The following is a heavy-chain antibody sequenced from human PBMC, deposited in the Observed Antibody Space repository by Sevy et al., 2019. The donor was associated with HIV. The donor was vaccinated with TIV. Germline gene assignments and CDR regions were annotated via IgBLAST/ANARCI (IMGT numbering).Heavy chain of an antibody. V-gene: IGHV3-7*01. CDR2: MKQDGSEE. CDR1: GFSFSIYW. CDR3: VGEGLGGYSYSLDY. J-gene: IGHJ4*01. D-gene: IGHD5-18*01. Sequence: GGSLRLSCAASGFSFSIYWMSWVRQAPGKGLEWVATMKQDGSEEDYVDSVKGRFTISRDNAKNALFLQKNSLSAEGTAVYYCVGEGLGGYSYSLDYWGHGTLVTVSS.